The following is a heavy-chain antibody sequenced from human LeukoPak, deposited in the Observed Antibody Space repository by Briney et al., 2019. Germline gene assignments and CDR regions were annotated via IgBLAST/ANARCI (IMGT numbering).Heavy chain of an antibody. Sequence: SVKVSCKACGGTFSSYAISWVRQAPGQGLEWMGGIIPIFGTANYAQKFQGRVTMTTDTSTSTAYMELRSLRSDDTAVYYCARDTRGSGYSYGYDYWGQGTLVTVSS. CDR3: ARDTRGSGYSYGYDY. D-gene: IGHD5-18*01. CDR1: GGTFSSYA. J-gene: IGHJ4*02. V-gene: IGHV1-69*05. CDR2: IIPIFGTA.